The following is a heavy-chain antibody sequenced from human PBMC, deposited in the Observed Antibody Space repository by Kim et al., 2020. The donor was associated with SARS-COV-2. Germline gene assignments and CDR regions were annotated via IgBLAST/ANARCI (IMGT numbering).Heavy chain of an antibody. D-gene: IGHD5-18*01. Sequence: YAQKFQGRVTMTRDTSISTAYMELSRLRSDDTAVYYCARDPGYSYGYGDYWGQGTLVTVSS. V-gene: IGHV1-2*02. J-gene: IGHJ4*02. CDR3: ARDPGYSYGYGDY.